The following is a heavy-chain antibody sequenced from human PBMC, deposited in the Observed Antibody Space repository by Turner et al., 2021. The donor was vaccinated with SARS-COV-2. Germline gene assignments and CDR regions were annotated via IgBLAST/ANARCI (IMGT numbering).Heavy chain of an antibody. V-gene: IGHV3-23*01. D-gene: IGHD2-15*01. CDR1: GFTFSRYA. J-gene: IGHJ5*02. Sequence: EVQLLESGGGLVQPGGSLRLSCSASGFTFSRYAMSWVRQAPGKGLEWVSAISGRGGSTYYADSVKGRFTISRDNSKNTLYLQMNSLRAEDTAVYYCAKDGYDGIYCSGGSCYSGWFDAWGQGTLVTVSS. CDR3: AKDGYDGIYCSGGSCYSGWFDA. CDR2: ISGRGGST.